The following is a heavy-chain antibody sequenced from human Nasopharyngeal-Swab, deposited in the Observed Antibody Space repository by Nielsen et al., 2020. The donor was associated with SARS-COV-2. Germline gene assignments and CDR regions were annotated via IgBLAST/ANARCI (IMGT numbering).Heavy chain of an antibody. CDR2: ISAYNGNT. Sequence: ASVKVSCKASGYTFTSYGISWVRQAPGQGLEWMGWISAYNGNTNYAQKLQGRVTMTTDTSTSTAYMELRSLRSDDTAVYYCARDEYSSSGHYYYYYGMDVWGQGTTVTVSS. J-gene: IGHJ6*02. CDR1: GYTFTSYG. V-gene: IGHV1-18*01. D-gene: IGHD6-6*01. CDR3: ARDEYSSSGHYYYYYGMDV.